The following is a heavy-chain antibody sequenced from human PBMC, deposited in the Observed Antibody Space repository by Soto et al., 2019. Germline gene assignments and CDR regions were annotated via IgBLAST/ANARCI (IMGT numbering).Heavy chain of an antibody. J-gene: IGHJ4*02. CDR2: ISSSSSYI. D-gene: IGHD6-13*01. CDR1: GFPFSSYS. Sequence: EVQLVESGGGLVKPGGSLRLSCAASGFPFSSYSMNWVRQAPGKGLEWVSSISSSSSYIYYADSVKGRFTNSRDNAKNSLYLQMNSQRAEATAVYYCARVVWAAAGTLDYWGQGTLVTVSS. CDR3: ARVVWAAAGTLDY. V-gene: IGHV3-21*01.